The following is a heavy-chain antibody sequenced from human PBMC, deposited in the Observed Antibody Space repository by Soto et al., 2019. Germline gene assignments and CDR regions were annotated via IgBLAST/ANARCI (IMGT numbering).Heavy chain of an antibody. V-gene: IGHV4-30-2*01. J-gene: IGHJ3*02. CDR2: IHHSGRT. CDR3: ARASSGYHSHDAFDI. CDR1: GGSISSGGYS. Sequence: QLQLQESGSGLVKPSQTLSLTCAVSGGSISSGGYSWSWIRQPPGKALEWIGYIHHSGRTYYNPFLKSRVTISVDRPKYQCSLNLSSVTAADTAVYYCARASSGYHSHDAFDIWGQGTMVTVSS. D-gene: IGHD3-22*01.